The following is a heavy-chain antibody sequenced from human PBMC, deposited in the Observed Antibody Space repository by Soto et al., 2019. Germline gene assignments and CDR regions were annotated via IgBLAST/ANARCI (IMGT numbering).Heavy chain of an antibody. CDR1: GFNFSSYG. CDR3: ARDAKNWDSFYYCMDV. CDR2: IWYDGSNK. Sequence: SLRLSCAASGFNFSSYGMHWVRKAPGRGQERVAVIWYDGSNKYYADSVKGRFTISRDNSKNTLYLQMNSLRAKDTAVYYCARDAKNWDSFYYCMDVWGQGTTGTVSS. V-gene: IGHV3-33*01. J-gene: IGHJ6*02. D-gene: IGHD7-27*01.